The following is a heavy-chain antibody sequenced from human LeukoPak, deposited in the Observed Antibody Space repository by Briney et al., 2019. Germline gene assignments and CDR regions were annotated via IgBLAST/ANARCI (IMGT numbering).Heavy chain of an antibody. Sequence: PSQTLSLTCTVSGGSISSGDYYWSWIRQPPGQGLEWIGEINHSGSTNYNPSLKSRVTISVDTSKNQFSLKLSSVTAADTAVYYCARGLVITIFGVVTKFDYWGQGTLVTVSS. CDR2: INHSGST. D-gene: IGHD3-3*01. J-gene: IGHJ4*02. CDR1: GGSISSGDYY. V-gene: IGHV4-30-4*08. CDR3: ARGLVITIFGVVTKFDY.